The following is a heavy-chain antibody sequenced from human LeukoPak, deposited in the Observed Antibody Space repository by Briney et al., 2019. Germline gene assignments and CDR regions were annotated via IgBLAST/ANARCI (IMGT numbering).Heavy chain of an antibody. J-gene: IGHJ4*02. CDR3: ATASGKQIYFDY. V-gene: IGHV1-24*01. CDR2: LDPEDGET. D-gene: IGHD3-3*01. Sequence: ASVKVSCKVSGYTLTELSMHWVRQAPGKGLEWMGGLDPEDGETIYAQKFQGRVTMTEDTSTDTAYMELSSLRSEDTAVYYCATASGKQIYFDYWGQGTLVTVSS. CDR1: GYTLTELS.